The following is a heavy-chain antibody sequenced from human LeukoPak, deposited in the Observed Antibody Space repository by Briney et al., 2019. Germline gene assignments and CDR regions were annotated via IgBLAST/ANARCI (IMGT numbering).Heavy chain of an antibody. V-gene: IGHV4-39*01. Sequence: SETLSLTCIVSGGSISSSSYYWGWIRQPPGKGLEWIGSIYYSGSTYYNPSLKSRVTISVDTSKNQFSLKVTSVTAADTAVYYCARHATARVVVAVTGDYWGQGSLVTVSS. CDR2: IYYSGST. CDR3: ARHATARVVVAVTGDY. J-gene: IGHJ4*02. D-gene: IGHD2-15*01. CDR1: GGSISSSSYY.